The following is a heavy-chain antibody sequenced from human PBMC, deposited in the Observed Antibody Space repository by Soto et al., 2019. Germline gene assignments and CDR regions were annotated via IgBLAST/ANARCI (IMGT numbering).Heavy chain of an antibody. J-gene: IGHJ4*02. CDR1: GVSVTSATHY. CDR2: VYYSGST. V-gene: IGHV4-61*01. Sequence: QVQLQESGPGLVKPSETLSLTCTVSGVSVTSATHYWGWVRQHPGKGLEWIGYVYYSGSTISNPSLKSRLTLSLDTSKNQVSLKLHSVTAADTAVYYCAREAPDYFDYWGQGTLVTVSS. CDR3: AREAPDYFDY.